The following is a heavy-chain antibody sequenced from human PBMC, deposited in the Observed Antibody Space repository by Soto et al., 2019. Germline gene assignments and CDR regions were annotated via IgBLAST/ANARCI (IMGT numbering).Heavy chain of an antibody. CDR3: VRENNGGPEF. V-gene: IGHV3-7*01. CDR1: GVTFSNYA. Sequence: PGGSLRLSCAASGVTFSNYAMDWVRQATGKGLEWVANIKEDGGKKYHVDSVKGRFTISRDNAKTSLYLQLNSLRAEDTAIYYCVRENNGGPEFWGQGTMVTVSS. CDR2: IKEDGGKK. J-gene: IGHJ4*02. D-gene: IGHD1-20*01.